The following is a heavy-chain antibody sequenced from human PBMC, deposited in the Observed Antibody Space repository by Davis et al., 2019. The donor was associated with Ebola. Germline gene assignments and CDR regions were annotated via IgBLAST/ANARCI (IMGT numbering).Heavy chain of an antibody. J-gene: IGHJ4*02. CDR3: ALSNTAMVGDFDY. Sequence: KVSCKGSGYTFTNHWIGWVRQMPGKGLEWMGRIDPSDSYTNYSPSFQGHVTISADKSISTAYLQWSSLKASDTAMYYCALSNTAMVGDFDYWGQGTLVTVSS. CDR2: IDPSDSYT. CDR1: GYTFTNHW. V-gene: IGHV5-10-1*01. D-gene: IGHD5-18*01.